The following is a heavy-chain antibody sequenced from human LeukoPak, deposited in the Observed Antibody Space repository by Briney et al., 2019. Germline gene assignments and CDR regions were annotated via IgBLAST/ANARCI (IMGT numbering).Heavy chain of an antibody. V-gene: IGHV3-43*02. CDR2: INADGGRT. Sequence: PPGGSLRLSCAASGFTLGPYAMHWVRQRPGKGLEWVAHINADGGRTFYADSVEGRFTISRDNSKDSLYLQMNSLTTDDTALYYGGTWAFYHSLDVWGQGTTVTVSS. J-gene: IGHJ6*02. CDR3: GTWAFYHSLDV. D-gene: IGHD2/OR15-2a*01. CDR1: GFTLGPYA.